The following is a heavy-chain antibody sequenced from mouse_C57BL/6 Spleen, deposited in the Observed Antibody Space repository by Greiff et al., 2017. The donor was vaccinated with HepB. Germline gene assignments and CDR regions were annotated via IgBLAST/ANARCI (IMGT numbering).Heavy chain of an antibody. J-gene: IGHJ2*01. V-gene: IGHV14-4*01. CDR1: GFNIKDDY. CDR3: TTYTLDY. Sequence: EVHLVESGAELVRPGASVKLSCTASGFNIKDDYMHWVKQRPEQGLEWIGWIDPENGDTEYASKFQGKATITADTSSNTAYLQLSSLTSEDTAVYYCTTYTLDYWGQGTTLTVSS. CDR2: IDPENGDT.